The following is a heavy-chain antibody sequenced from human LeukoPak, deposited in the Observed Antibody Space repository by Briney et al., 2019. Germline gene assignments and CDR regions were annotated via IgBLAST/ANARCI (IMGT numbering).Heavy chain of an antibody. CDR2: ISSSGGST. V-gene: IGHV3-23*01. J-gene: IGHJ3*02. CDR1: GFTFSSYA. Sequence: GGSLRLSCAASGFTFSSYAMSWVRQAPGKGLEWVSAISSSGGSTYYADSVKGRFTISRDNSKNTLYLQLNSLRAEDTAVYYCANLRGAFDIWGQGTMVTVSS. CDR3: ANLRGAFDI.